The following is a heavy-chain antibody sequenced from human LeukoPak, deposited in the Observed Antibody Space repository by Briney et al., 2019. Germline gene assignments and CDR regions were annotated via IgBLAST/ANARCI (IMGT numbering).Heavy chain of an antibody. CDR1: GYTFTNYG. CDR2: ISAYTGDT. V-gene: IGHV1-18*01. CDR3: ARGGAIYPDY. J-gene: IGHJ4*02. Sequence: ASVKVSCKASGYTFTNYGITWVRQAPGQGLEWMGWISAYTGDTNYAQKLQDRVTMTKDTSTSTAYMELRSLTSDDTAVYYCARGGAIYPDYWGQGTLVSVPS. D-gene: IGHD3-10*01.